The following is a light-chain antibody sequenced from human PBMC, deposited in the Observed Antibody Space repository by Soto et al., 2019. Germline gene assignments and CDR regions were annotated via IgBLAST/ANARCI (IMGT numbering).Light chain of an antibody. CDR2: KAS. CDR3: QQYNSVPWT. CDR1: QSISSW. Sequence: DIQMTQSPSTLSASVGDRVTITCRASQSISSWLAWYQQKPGKAPKLLIYKASSLETGVPSRFSGSGSGTDFTLTISSLQPDDFATYYCQQYNSVPWTFGQGTKVDIK. V-gene: IGKV1-5*03. J-gene: IGKJ1*01.